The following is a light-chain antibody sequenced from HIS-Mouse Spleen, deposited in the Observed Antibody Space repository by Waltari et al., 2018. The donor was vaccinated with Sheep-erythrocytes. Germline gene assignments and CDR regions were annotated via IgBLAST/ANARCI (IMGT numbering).Light chain of an antibody. V-gene: IGLV2-23*01. CDR2: EGS. J-gene: IGLJ3*02. Sequence: QSALTQPASVSGSPGQSITISCTGTRSAVGSYHLVPWYQQHPGKAPKLMIYEGSKRPSGVSNRFSGSKSGNTASLTISGLQAEDEADYYCCSYAGSSTPWVFGGGTKLTVL. CDR1: RSAVGSYHL. CDR3: CSYAGSSTPWV.